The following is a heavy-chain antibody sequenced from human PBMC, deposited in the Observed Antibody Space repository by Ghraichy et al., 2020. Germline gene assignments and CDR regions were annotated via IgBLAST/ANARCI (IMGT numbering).Heavy chain of an antibody. J-gene: IGHJ4*02. D-gene: IGHD3-10*01. Sequence: GGSLRLSCAASGFTFTNAWMSWVRQAPGKGLEWVGRIKRYADGATTDYAAPVKGRFTISRDDSKTTVYLQMNSLKTEDTAVYYCTTDYGSGSYYNGFDYWGQGTLVTVSS. CDR2: IKRYADGATT. CDR3: TTDYGSGSYYNGFDY. V-gene: IGHV3-15*01. CDR1: GFTFTNAW.